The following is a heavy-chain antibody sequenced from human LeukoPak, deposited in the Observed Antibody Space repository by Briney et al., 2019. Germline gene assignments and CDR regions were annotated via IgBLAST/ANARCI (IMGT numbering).Heavy chain of an antibody. V-gene: IGHV4-59*01. Sequence: SETLSLTCTVSGGSISSYYWSWIRQPPGKGLEWIGYIYYSGSTNYNPSLKSRVTISVDTSKNQFSLKLSSVTAADTAVYYCARVFGYVWGSYRKGSDYWGQGTLVTVSS. CDR2: IYYSGST. CDR1: GGSISSYY. CDR3: ARVFGYVWGSYRKGSDY. J-gene: IGHJ4*02. D-gene: IGHD3-16*02.